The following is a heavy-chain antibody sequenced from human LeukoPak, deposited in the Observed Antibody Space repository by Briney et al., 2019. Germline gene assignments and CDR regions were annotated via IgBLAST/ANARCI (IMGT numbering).Heavy chain of an antibody. V-gene: IGHV4-59*01. CDR2: IYYSGST. Sequence: PSETLSLTCTVSGGSISSYYWNWIRQPPGKGLEWIGYIYYSGSTNYNPSLKSRVTISVDTSKNQFSLKLSSVTAADTAVYYCARGHRGSSKLDYWGQGTLVTVSS. J-gene: IGHJ4*02. CDR1: GGSISSYY. CDR3: ARGHRGSSKLDY. D-gene: IGHD2-15*01.